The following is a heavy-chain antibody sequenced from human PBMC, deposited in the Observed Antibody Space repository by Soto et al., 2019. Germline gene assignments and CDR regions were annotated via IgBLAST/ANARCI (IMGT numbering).Heavy chain of an antibody. CDR3: ATRSPAFDY. J-gene: IGHJ4*02. CDR2: ITTDKGKT. V-gene: IGHV1-3*04. Sequence: ASVKVSCKASGYTFTNYAIHWVRQAPGQRLEWMGWITTDKGKTTYAQKFQGRVTMTTDISTSTAYMELRSLRSDDTAVYYCATRSPAFDYWGQGTLVTVSS. CDR1: GYTFTNYA.